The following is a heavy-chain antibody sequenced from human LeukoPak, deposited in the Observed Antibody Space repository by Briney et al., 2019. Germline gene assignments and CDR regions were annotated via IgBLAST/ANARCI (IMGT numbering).Heavy chain of an antibody. V-gene: IGHV3-9*01. Sequence: PGGSLRLSCAASGFTFSSYAMSWVRQAPGKGLEWVSGISWNSGSIGYADSVKGRFTISRDNAKNSLYLQMNSLRAEDTALYYCAKAYCSGGSCYSDFDYWGQGTLVTVSS. D-gene: IGHD2-15*01. J-gene: IGHJ4*02. CDR3: AKAYCSGGSCYSDFDY. CDR1: GFTFSSYA. CDR2: ISWNSGSI.